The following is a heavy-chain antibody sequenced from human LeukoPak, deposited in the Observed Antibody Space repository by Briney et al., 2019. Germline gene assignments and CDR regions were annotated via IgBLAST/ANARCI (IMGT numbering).Heavy chain of an antibody. J-gene: IGHJ5*02. CDR1: GGSFSGYY. V-gene: IGHV4-34*01. CDR3: ARAYSGWYFNWFDP. CDR2: INHSGST. D-gene: IGHD6-19*01. Sequence: SETLSLTCAVYGGSFSGYYWSWIRQPPGKGLEWIGEINHSGSTNYNPSLKSRVTISVDTSKNQLSLKLSSVTAADTAVYYCARAYSGWYFNWFDPWGQGTLVTVSS.